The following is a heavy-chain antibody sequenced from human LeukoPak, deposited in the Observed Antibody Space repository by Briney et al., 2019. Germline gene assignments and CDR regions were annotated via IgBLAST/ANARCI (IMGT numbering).Heavy chain of an antibody. J-gene: IGHJ4*02. CDR3: ARSARDYYGSGSYYTFDY. CDR2: INPNSGGT. CDR1: GYTFTGYY. V-gene: IGHV1-2*02. Sequence: ASVKVSCKASGYTFTGYYMHWVRQAPGQGLEWMGWINPNSGGTSYAQKFQGRVTMTRDTSISTAYMELSRLRSDDTAVYYCARSARDYYGSGSYYTFDYWGQGTLVTVSS. D-gene: IGHD3-10*01.